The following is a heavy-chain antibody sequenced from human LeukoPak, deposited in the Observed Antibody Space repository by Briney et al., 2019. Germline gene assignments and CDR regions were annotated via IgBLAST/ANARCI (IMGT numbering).Heavy chain of an antibody. CDR2: INHSGST. J-gene: IGHJ4*02. CDR1: GFTFNNAW. D-gene: IGHD6-19*01. V-gene: IGHV4-34*01. Sequence: PGGSLRLSCATSGFTFNNAWMSWVRQAPGKGLEWIGEINHSGSTNYNPSLKSRVTISVDTSKNQFSLKLSSVTAADTAVYYCARGGSGWYYFDYWGQGTLVTVSS. CDR3: ARGGSGWYYFDY.